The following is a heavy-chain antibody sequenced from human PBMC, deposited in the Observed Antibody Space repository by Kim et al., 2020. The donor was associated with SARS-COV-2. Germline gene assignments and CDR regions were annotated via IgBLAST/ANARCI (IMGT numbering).Heavy chain of an antibody. V-gene: IGHV3-7*03. Sequence: GGSLRLSCAASEFTFSSYWMGWVRQAPGKGLEWVANIRQDGSHIHYMDSVRGRFTISRDNTKNSLYLLMNSLRAEDTAIYYCARDSGSYYFDSWGQGTLVTVSS. CDR2: IRQDGSHI. D-gene: IGHD5-12*01. J-gene: IGHJ4*02. CDR1: EFTFSSYW. CDR3: ARDSGSYYFDS.